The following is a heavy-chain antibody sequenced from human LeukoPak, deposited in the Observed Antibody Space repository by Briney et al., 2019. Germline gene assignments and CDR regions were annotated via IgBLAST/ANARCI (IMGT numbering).Heavy chain of an antibody. CDR1: GGSISSYY. V-gene: IGHV4-59*01. CDR3: ARLGRRNAFDI. CDR2: IYYSGGT. Sequence: SETLSLTCTVSGGSISSYYWSWIRQPPGKGLEWIGYIYYSGGTNYNPSLKSRVTISVDTSKNQFSLKLSSVTAADTAVYYCARLGRRNAFDIWGQGTMVTVSS. J-gene: IGHJ3*02.